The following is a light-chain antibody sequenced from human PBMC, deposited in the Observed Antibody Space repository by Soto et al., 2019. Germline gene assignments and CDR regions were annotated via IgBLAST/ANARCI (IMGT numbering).Light chain of an antibody. CDR3: NSQTTSGIRV. Sequence: SALTQPASVSWSPGQSITISCTGTSTDVGDSNHVSWYQHHPGKAPKLIIYEVSYRPSGVSNRFSGSKSAYTASLTISGLQAEDEADYYCNSQTTSGIRVFGTGTKVTVL. CDR2: EVS. V-gene: IGLV2-14*01. CDR1: STDVGDSNH. J-gene: IGLJ1*01.